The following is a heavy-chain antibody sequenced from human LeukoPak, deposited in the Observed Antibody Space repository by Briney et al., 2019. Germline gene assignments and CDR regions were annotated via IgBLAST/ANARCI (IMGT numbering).Heavy chain of an antibody. CDR2: ITSSSSYI. Sequence: GGSLRLSCAASGFTFSSYNMNWVRQAPGKGLEWVSSITSSSSYIYYADSVKGRFTIPRDNAKNSLYLQMDSLRVEDTAEYYCARDPYSGNYGAYYYYYMDVWGKGTTVTVSS. CDR3: ARDPYSGNYGAYYYYYMDV. D-gene: IGHD1-26*01. J-gene: IGHJ6*03. CDR1: GFTFSSYN. V-gene: IGHV3-21*06.